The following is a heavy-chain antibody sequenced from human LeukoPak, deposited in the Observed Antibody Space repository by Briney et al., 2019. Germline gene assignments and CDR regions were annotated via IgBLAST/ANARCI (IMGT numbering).Heavy chain of an antibody. J-gene: IGHJ4*02. CDR1: GFTVSSNY. D-gene: IGHD3-22*01. V-gene: IGHV3-53*01. CDR3: ARGDTSGYYTGHYFDY. CDR2: IYSGGST. Sequence: PGGSLRLSCAASGFTVSSNYMSWVRQAPGKGLEWVSVIYSGGSTYYADSVKGRFTISRDNSKNTLYLQMNSLRAEDTALYYCARGDTSGYYTGHYFDYWGQGTLVTVSS.